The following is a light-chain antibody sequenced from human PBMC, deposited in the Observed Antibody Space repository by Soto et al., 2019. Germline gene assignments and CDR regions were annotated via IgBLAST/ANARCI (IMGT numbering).Light chain of an antibody. CDR1: PSVTNF. CDR2: GAS. CDR3: QQYYDWPT. J-gene: IGKJ1*01. Sequence: EIVLTQSPGTLSLSPGERATLSCRASPSVTNFLAWYQQKPGQAPRLLIYGASSRATGIPDRFSGSGSGTEFTLTISSLQSEDFAVYFCQQYYDWPTFGQGTKVDIK. V-gene: IGKV3D-15*01.